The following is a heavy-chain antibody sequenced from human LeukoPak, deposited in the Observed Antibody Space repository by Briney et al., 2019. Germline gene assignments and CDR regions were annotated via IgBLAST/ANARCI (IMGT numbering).Heavy chain of an antibody. D-gene: IGHD1-20*01. V-gene: IGHV4-30-2*01. J-gene: IGHJ4*02. CDR3: ASITNYYFDY. Sequence: PSETLSLTCTVSGGSISSGGYYWSWIRQPPGKGLEWIGYIYHSGSTYYNPSLKSRVTISVDRSKNQFSLKLSSVTAADTAVYYCASITNYYFDYWGQGTLVTVSS. CDR1: GGSISSGGYY. CDR2: IYHSGST.